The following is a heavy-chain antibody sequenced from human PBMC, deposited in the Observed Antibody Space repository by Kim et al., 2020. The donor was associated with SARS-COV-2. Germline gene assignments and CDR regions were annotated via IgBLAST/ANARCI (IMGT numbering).Heavy chain of an antibody. CDR2: IYYSGST. J-gene: IGHJ4*02. CDR1: GGSISSSSYY. Sequence: SETLSLTCTVSGGSISSSSYYWGWIRQPPGKGLEWIGSIYYSGSTYYNPSLKSRVTISVDTSKNQFSLKLSSVTAADTAVYYCARRSWAEDPIHWGQGTLVTVSS. CDR3: ARRSWAEDPIH. V-gene: IGHV4-39*01. D-gene: IGHD6-13*01.